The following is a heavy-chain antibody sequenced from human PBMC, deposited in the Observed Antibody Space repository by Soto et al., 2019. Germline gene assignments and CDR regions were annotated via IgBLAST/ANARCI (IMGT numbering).Heavy chain of an antibody. CDR2: ISSDGSNT. D-gene: IGHD2-15*01. CDR1: GFTFSSYA. J-gene: IGHJ4*02. V-gene: IGHV3-30-3*01. Sequence: QVQLVESGGGVVQPGRSLRLSCAASGFTFSSYAMHWVRQAPGKGLEWVAVISSDGSNTYYADSVKGRFTISRDNSKNTLYLQMNSLRAEDTAAYYCARPHPLSCSGGRCYSTPFDYWGQGTLVTVSS. CDR3: ARPHPLSCSGGRCYSTPFDY.